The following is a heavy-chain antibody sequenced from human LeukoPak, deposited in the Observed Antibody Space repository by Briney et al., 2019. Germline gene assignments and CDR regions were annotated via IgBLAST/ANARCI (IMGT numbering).Heavy chain of an antibody. V-gene: IGHV3-72*01. CDR1: GFIFSDQY. CDR3: VRGGGHFFDY. Sequence: GGSLRLSCVGSGFIFSDQYMDWVRQAPGKGLEWLGRVRNKAHNYMTEYAASVKGRFSISRDDSSNSLLLQVHSLTVEDTAVYYCVRGGGHFFDYWGRGTLVTVSS. J-gene: IGHJ4*02. CDR2: VRNKAHNYMT. D-gene: IGHD4-23*01.